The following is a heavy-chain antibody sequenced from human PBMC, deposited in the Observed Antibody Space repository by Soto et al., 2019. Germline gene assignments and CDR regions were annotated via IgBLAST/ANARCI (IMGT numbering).Heavy chain of an antibody. CDR3: AAVMGSDYDYVWGSLSFDH. D-gene: IGHD3-16*01. CDR2: ISGSGVRT. V-gene: IGHV3-23*01. CDR1: GFIFATTA. J-gene: IGHJ4*02. Sequence: VQLLQSGGGLVQPGGSLRLSCEASGFIFATTAMGWVRQAPGKGLEWVSTISGSGVRTYYADSVKGRFTISRGNSKNTLFLHMNSLRADDTAVYFCAAVMGSDYDYVWGSLSFDHWGQGALVTVST.